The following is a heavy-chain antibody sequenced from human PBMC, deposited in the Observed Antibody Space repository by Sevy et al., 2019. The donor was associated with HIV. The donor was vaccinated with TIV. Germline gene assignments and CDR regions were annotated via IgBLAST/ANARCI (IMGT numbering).Heavy chain of an antibody. V-gene: IGHV1-8*01. Sequence: ASVKVSCKASGYTFTSYDINWVRQATGQGLEWMGWMNRNSGNTGYAQKFQGRVTMTRNTSISTAYMELSSLRSEDTAVYYCTTSRSGSYYDGAFDIWGQGTMVTVSS. CDR1: GYTFTSYD. CDR3: TTSRSGSYYDGAFDI. D-gene: IGHD1-26*01. J-gene: IGHJ3*02. CDR2: MNRNSGNT.